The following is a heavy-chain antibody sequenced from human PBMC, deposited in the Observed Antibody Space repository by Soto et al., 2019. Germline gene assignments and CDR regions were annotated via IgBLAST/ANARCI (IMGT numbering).Heavy chain of an antibody. D-gene: IGHD3-22*01. V-gene: IGHV2-5*01. CDR3: AHRDYYNSSGYAPFDS. J-gene: IGHJ4*02. Sequence: SGPTLVNPTQTLTLTCSFSGFSLSTSGVGVGWIRQPPGKALEWLVLLYWNEDKRYSPSLESRLTVTKDTSKNQVVLTMTNVGPVDTATYYCAHRDYYNSSGYAPFDSWGQGTLVTVSS. CDR1: GFSLSTSGVG. CDR2: LYWNEDK.